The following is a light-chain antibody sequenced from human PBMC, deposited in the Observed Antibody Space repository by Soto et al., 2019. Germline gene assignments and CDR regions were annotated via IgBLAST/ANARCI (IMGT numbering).Light chain of an antibody. J-gene: IGLJ2*01. Sequence: QSALTQPRSVSGSPGQSVTISCTGTISDVGGYNYVSWYQQHPGKAPKRMIYDVSKRPSGVPDRFSGSKSGNTASLTISGLQAEDEADYYCCSYAGSYTYVVFGGGTKLTVL. CDR2: DVS. CDR1: ISDVGGYNY. V-gene: IGLV2-11*01. CDR3: CSYAGSYTYVV.